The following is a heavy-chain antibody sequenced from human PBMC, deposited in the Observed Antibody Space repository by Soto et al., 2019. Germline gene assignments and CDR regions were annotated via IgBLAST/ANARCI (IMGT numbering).Heavy chain of an antibody. CDR2: VYYRGRS. CDR3: VSQRTSVLTQAYFDY. Sequence: SATLSLTCTVSGGSVSNSNYYWGWIRQSPGKGLEWIGSVYYRGRSYSKSSVKSRVTISVDTSKNQFSLNLNTVTASATAVYYCVSQRTSVLTQAYFDYWGPGALVTVSS. D-gene: IGHD2-8*01. V-gene: IGHV4-39*01. J-gene: IGHJ4*02. CDR1: GGSVSNSNYY.